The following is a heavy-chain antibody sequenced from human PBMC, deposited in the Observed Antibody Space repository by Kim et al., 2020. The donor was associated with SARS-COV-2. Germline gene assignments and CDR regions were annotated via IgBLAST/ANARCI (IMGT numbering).Heavy chain of an antibody. V-gene: IGHV3-66*04. CDR2: IYSGSTT. J-gene: IGHJ4*02. Sequence: IYSGSTTYYADSVKGRFTISRDTSRNMVYLQMNSLRAEDTAVYYCAKQGYWGQGTLVTVSS. CDR3: AKQGY.